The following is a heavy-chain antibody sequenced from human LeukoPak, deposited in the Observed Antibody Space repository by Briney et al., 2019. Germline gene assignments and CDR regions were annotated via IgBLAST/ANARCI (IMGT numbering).Heavy chain of an antibody. CDR1: GYTFTSYD. V-gene: IGHV1-8*01. D-gene: IGHD2-2*01. CDR2: MNANSCNT. Sequence: ASVKVSCTASGYTFTSYDINWVRRATGQGLEWVGWMNANSCNTGYAQKFQGRVTMTRTTSISTAYMELSSLRSEDTAVYYCARGLRVPAAKCWFDPWGQGTLVTVSS. J-gene: IGHJ5*02. CDR3: ARGLRVPAAKCWFDP.